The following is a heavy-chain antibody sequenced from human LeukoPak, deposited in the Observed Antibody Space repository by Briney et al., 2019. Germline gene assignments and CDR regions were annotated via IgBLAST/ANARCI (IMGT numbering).Heavy chain of an antibody. V-gene: IGHV1-69*13. D-gene: IGHD1-20*01. Sequence: ASVKVSCKASGGTFSSYAISWVRQAPGQGLEWMGGIIPIFGTANYAQKFQGRVTITADESTSTAYMELSSLRSEDTAVYYCARAGLTHRYNWNYFDYWGQGTLVTVSS. J-gene: IGHJ4*02. CDR1: GGTFSSYA. CDR2: IIPIFGTA. CDR3: ARAGLTHRYNWNYFDY.